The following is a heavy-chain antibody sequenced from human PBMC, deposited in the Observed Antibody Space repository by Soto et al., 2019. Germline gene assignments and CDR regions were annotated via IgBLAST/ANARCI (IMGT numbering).Heavy chain of an antibody. CDR3: ARVGYSSSWYKEYYYYGMDV. V-gene: IGHV4-59*01. CDR2: IYYSGST. J-gene: IGHJ6*02. D-gene: IGHD6-13*01. Sequence: SETLSLTCTVSGGSISSYYWSWIRQPPGKGLEWIGYIYYSGSTNYNPSLKSRVTISVDTSKNQFSLKLSSVTAADTAVYYCARVGYSSSWYKEYYYYGMDVWGQGTTVTVS. CDR1: GGSISSYY.